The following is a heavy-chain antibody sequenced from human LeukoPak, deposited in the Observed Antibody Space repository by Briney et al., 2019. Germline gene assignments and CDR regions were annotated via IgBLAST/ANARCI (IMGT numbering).Heavy chain of an antibody. V-gene: IGHV4-34*01. CDR1: GGSFSGYY. CDR3: ARGDCSSTICYSPMDV. Sequence: SETLSLTCAVYGGSFSGYYWSWIRQPPGKGLEWIGSIYRTGSTNYNPSLKSRVTISLDTPKNQFSLKVSSVTAADTAVYYCARGDCSSTICYSPMDVWGKGTTVTVSS. CDR2: IYRTGST. J-gene: IGHJ6*03. D-gene: IGHD2-2*01.